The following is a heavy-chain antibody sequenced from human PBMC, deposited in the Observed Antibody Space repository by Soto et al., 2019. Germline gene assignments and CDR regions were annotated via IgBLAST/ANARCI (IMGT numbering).Heavy chain of an antibody. CDR2: INHSGST. V-gene: IGHV4-34*01. CDR3: ARPGGSGYLRGYYYYGMDV. J-gene: IGHJ6*02. Sequence: SETLSLTCAVYGGSFSGYYWSWIPQPPGKGLEWIGEINHSGSTNYNPSLKSRVTISVDTSKNQFSLKLSSVTAADTAVYYCARPGGSGYLRGYYYYGMDVWGQGTTVTVSS. CDR1: GGSFSGYY. D-gene: IGHD3-22*01.